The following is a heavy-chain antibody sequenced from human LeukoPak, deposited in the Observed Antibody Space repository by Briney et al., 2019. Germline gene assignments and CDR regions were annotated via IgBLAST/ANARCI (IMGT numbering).Heavy chain of an antibody. Sequence: SETPSLTCTVSGGSVSSGSYYWSWIRQPPGKGLEWIGYIYYSGSTNYNPSLKSRVTISVDTSKNQFSLKLSSVTAADTAVYYCATRTYYDYVWGSYRYTEFDYWGQGTLVTVSS. CDR1: GGSVSSGSYY. V-gene: IGHV4-61*01. J-gene: IGHJ4*02. D-gene: IGHD3-16*02. CDR2: IYYSGST. CDR3: ATRTYYDYVWGSYRYTEFDY.